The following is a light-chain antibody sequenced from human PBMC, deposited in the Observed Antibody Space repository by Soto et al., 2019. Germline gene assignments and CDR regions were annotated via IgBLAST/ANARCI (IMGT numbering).Light chain of an antibody. J-gene: IGKJ2*02. CDR3: QQYNNWPPLMCT. CDR1: QSISGN. Sequence: EIVMTQSPGTLSVSPGERATLSCRASQSISGNLVWYQQKPGQAPRLLIYGASTRATGIPARFSGSGSGTEFTLTISSLQSEDFAVYYCQQYNNWPPLMCTFGQGTKLEI. CDR2: GAS. V-gene: IGKV3-15*01.